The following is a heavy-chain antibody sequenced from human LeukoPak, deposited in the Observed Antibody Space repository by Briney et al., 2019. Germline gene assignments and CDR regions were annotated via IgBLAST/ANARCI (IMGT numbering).Heavy chain of an antibody. CDR2: MKPNSGNT. J-gene: IGHJ3*02. CDR1: GYIFTSYD. Sequence: ASVKVSCKASGYIFTSYDINWVRQATGQGPEWMGWMKPNSGNTDYAQEFQGRVTMTRDTSISTAYMELSSLRSEDTAVYYCARQTGTNALDIWGQGTMVTVSS. CDR3: ARQTGTNALDI. V-gene: IGHV1-8*01. D-gene: IGHD1-14*01.